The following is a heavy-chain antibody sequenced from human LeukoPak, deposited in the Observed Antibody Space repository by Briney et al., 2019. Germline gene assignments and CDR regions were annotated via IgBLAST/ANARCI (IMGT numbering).Heavy chain of an antibody. V-gene: IGHV3-15*01. D-gene: IGHD5-12*01. J-gene: IGHJ5*02. Sequence: GGSLRLSCAASGFTFSHAWMSWVRQAPGKGLEWVGRIKSKSDGWTTDYAAPVKGRFTISRDDSKNTLYLQMNSLKTEDTGVYYCSSGGYSGYDFDNWGQGTLVTVSS. CDR1: GFTFSHAW. CDR3: SSGGYSGYDFDN. CDR2: IKSKSDGWTT.